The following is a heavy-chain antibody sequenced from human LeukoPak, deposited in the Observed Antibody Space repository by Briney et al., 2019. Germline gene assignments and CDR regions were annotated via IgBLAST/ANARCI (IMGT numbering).Heavy chain of an antibody. CDR1: GFTLSSYW. CDR3: ATDRAHAFDL. J-gene: IGHJ3*01. CDR2: IYSDGSGT. Sequence: HPGGSLRLSCAASGFTLSSYWMHWVRQAPGKGLVWVSRIYSDGSGTSYAESVKGRFTISRDNAKNTLFLQMNSLTAEDTAVYYCATDRAHAFDLWGQGTMVTVS. V-gene: IGHV3-74*01.